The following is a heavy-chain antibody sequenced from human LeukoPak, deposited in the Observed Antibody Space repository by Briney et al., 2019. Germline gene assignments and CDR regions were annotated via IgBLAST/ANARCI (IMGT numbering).Heavy chain of an antibody. Sequence: PGGSLRLSCAASGFTFSSYAMSWVRQAPGKGLEWVSAISGSGGSTYYADSVKGRFTISRDNSKNTLYLQMSSLRAEDTAVYYCAKRRVEGLRYFLFDYWGQGTLVTVSS. CDR2: ISGSGGST. CDR1: GFTFSSYA. CDR3: AKRRVEGLRYFLFDY. J-gene: IGHJ4*02. D-gene: IGHD3-9*01. V-gene: IGHV3-23*01.